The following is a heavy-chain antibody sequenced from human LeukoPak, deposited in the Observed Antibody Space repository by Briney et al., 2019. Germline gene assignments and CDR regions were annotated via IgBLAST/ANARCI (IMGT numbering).Heavy chain of an antibody. V-gene: IGHV4-39*01. D-gene: IGHD6-13*01. CDR2: IYYSGST. Sequence: SETLSLTCTVSGGSISSSSYYWGWIRQPPGKGLEWIGSIYYSGSTYYNPSLKSRVTISVDTSKKQFSLKLSSVTAADTAVYYCARVSYSAGDYWGQGTLVTVSS. CDR3: ARVSYSAGDY. CDR1: GGSISSSSYY. J-gene: IGHJ4*02.